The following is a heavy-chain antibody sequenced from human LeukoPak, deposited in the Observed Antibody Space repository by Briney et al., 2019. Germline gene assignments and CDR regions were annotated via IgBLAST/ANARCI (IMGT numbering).Heavy chain of an antibody. CDR1: GYTLTELS. CDR3: ATSLDSGYYYDFDY. CDR2: FDPEDGET. Sequence: ASVKVSCKVSGYTLTELSMHWVRQAPGKGLEWMGGFDPEDGETIYAQKFQGRVTMTEDTSTDTAYMELSSLRSEDTAVYYCATSLDSGYYYDFDYWAREPWSPSPQ. D-gene: IGHD3-22*01. V-gene: IGHV1-24*01. J-gene: IGHJ4*02.